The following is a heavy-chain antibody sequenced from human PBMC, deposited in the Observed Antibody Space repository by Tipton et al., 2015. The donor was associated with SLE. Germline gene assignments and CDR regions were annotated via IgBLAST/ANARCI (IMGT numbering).Heavy chain of an antibody. Sequence: LRLSCTVSGDSITSLYWSWIRQPPGKGLEWFGYIYYSGSTSYSPSLKSRVTISIHTSKDQFSLKLTSVTAADTAVYYCARGGFGSSVWFDPWGQGTLVTVFS. CDR1: GDSITSLY. D-gene: IGHD6-6*01. V-gene: IGHV4-59*11. CDR2: IYYSGST. J-gene: IGHJ5*02. CDR3: ARGGFGSSVWFDP.